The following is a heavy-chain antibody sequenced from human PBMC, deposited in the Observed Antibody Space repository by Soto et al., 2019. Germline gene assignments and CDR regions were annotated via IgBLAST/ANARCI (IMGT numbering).Heavy chain of an antibody. CDR3: ARDGSEYSSRSYFDY. V-gene: IGHV3-33*01. CDR1: GFTFSSYG. Sequence: QVQLVESGGGVVQPGRSLRLSCAASGFTFSSYGMHWVRQAPCKGLEWVAVIWYDGSNKYYADSVKGRFTISRDNSKNTLYLQMNSLRAEDTAVYYCARDGSEYSSRSYFDYWGQGTLVTVSS. J-gene: IGHJ4*02. D-gene: IGHD6-6*01. CDR2: IWYDGSNK.